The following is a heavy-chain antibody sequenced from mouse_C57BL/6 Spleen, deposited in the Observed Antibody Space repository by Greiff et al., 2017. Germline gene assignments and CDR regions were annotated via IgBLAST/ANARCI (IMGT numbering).Heavy chain of an antibody. CDR3: ARFDTTVVATWYYFDY. J-gene: IGHJ2*01. Sequence: VKLQESGPELVKPGASVKISCKASGYAFSSSWMNWVKQRPGKGLEWIGRIYPGDGDTNYNGKFKGKATLTADKSSSTAYMQLSSLTSEDSAVYFCARFDTTVVATWYYFDYWGQGTTLTVSS. CDR2: IYPGDGDT. D-gene: IGHD1-1*01. V-gene: IGHV1-82*01. CDR1: GYAFSSSW.